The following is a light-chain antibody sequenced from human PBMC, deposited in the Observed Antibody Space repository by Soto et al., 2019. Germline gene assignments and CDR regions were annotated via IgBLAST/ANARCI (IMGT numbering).Light chain of an antibody. CDR3: QQYSSSPLT. J-gene: IGKJ4*01. CDR2: GAS. Sequence: EIVFTQSPGTLSLSPVERATLSCRASQTVSSNFLAWYQQKPGQSPRLFIYGASSRATGIPDRFSGSGSGTDFTLTITKLEPEDFAVYYCQQYSSSPLTFGGGTKVDIK. V-gene: IGKV3-20*01. CDR1: QTVSSNF.